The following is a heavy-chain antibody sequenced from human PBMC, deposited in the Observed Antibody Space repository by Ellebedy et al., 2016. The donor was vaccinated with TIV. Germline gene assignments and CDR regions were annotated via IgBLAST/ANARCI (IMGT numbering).Heavy chain of an antibody. CDR3: ARDSYAATYSGMDV. Sequence: GESLKISXAASGFTFSSYSMNWVRQAPGKGLEWVSSISSSSSYIYYADSVKGRFTISRDNAKNSLYLQMNSLRAEDTAVYYCARDSYAATYSGMDVWGQGTTVTVSS. CDR2: ISSSSSYI. D-gene: IGHD1-26*01. J-gene: IGHJ6*02. CDR1: GFTFSSYS. V-gene: IGHV3-21*01.